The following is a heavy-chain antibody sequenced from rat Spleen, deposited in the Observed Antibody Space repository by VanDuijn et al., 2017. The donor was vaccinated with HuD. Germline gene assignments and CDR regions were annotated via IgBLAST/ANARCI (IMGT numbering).Heavy chain of an antibody. Sequence: EVQLVESGGGLVQPGKSLKLSCVASGFTFSRYWMYWVRQAPGKGLEWVSSVSSDGINTYYPDSVKGRFTISRDNAQNTLSLQMNSLRSEDTATYYCTTQWELYHWGQGVMVTVSS. D-gene: IGHD5-1*01. CDR1: GFTFSRYW. J-gene: IGHJ2*01. CDR3: TTQWELYH. CDR2: VSSDGINT. V-gene: IGHV5-58*01.